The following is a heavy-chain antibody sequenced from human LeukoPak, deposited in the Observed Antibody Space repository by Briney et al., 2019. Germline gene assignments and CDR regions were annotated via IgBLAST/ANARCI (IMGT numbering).Heavy chain of an antibody. D-gene: IGHD3-3*01. CDR3: AGTARTIFGVVVDY. J-gene: IGHJ4*02. Sequence: SETLSLTCAVSGYSISSGYYWGWIRQPPGKGLEWIGSIYHSGSTYYNPSLKSRVTISVDTSKNQFSLKLSSVTAADTAVYYRAGTARTIFGVVVDYWGQGTLVTVSS. CDR2: IYHSGST. CDR1: GYSISSGYY. V-gene: IGHV4-38-2*01.